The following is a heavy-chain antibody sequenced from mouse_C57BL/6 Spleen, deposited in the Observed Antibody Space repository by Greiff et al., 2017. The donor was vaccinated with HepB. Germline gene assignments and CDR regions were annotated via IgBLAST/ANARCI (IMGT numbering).Heavy chain of an antibody. CDR3: ARFDYGAMDY. CDR2: IHPNSGST. D-gene: IGHD2-4*01. Sequence: QVQLKQSGAELVKPGASVKLSCKASGYTFTSYWMHWVKQRPGQGLEWIGMIHPNSGSTNYNEKFKSKATLTVDKSSSTAYMQLSSLTSEDSAVYYCARFDYGAMDYWGQGTSVTVSS. CDR1: GYTFTSYW. J-gene: IGHJ4*01. V-gene: IGHV1-64*01.